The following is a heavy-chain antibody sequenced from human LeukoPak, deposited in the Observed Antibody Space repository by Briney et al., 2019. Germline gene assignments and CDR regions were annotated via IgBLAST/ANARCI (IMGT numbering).Heavy chain of an antibody. Sequence: GRSLRLSCAASGFTFSSYGMHWVRQAPGKGLEWVAVIWYDGSNKYYADSVKGRFTISRENSKNTLYLQMNSLRAEDTAVYYCARDPRYYYDSSGYPLPDDYYFYYGMDVWGQGTTVTVSS. CDR3: ARDPRYYYDSSGYPLPDDYYFYYGMDV. J-gene: IGHJ6*02. CDR2: IWYDGSNK. CDR1: GFTFSSYG. V-gene: IGHV3-33*01. D-gene: IGHD3-22*01.